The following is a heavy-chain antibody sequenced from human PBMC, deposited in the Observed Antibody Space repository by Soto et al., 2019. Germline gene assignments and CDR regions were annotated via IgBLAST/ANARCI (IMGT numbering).Heavy chain of an antibody. CDR3: ARSLVNGTYEAFDI. CDR1: GYNFNRYW. V-gene: IGHV5-51*03. J-gene: IGHJ3*02. Sequence: EVYLAQSGAEVKKPGESLKIYCKGSGYNFNRYWIGWVRQMPGKGLEWLGVIYPGDSDTRYSPSLQGQVTTSDDKSSSAAYLQWSSLQASDTATYYCARSLVNGTYEAFDIWGQGTMVTVSS. CDR2: IYPGDSDT. D-gene: IGHD6-13*01.